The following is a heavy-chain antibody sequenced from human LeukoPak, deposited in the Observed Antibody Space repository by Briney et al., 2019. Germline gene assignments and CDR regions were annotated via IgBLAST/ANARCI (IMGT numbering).Heavy chain of an antibody. Sequence: ASVKVSCKASGYTFTGYFLHWMRQVPGQGLEWMGWINPNTGDTNYAQKFQGRVTMTRDTSSSTASMDLSWLRSDDTAQYFCARVKAGSSGWFDLWGRGSLVTVSS. CDR1: GYTFTGYF. V-gene: IGHV1-2*02. CDR2: INPNTGDT. J-gene: IGHJ2*01. D-gene: IGHD6-19*01. CDR3: ARVKAGSSGWFDL.